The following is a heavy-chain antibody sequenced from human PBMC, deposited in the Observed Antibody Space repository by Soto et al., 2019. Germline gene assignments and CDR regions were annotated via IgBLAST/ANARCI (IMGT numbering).Heavy chain of an antibody. J-gene: IGHJ5*02. CDR2: IYYSGST. D-gene: IGHD1-7*01. CDR1: GSSISSSSYY. CDR3: ARRGTGTTYHWFDP. Sequence: SETLSLTCTVSGSSISSSSYYWGWIRQPPGKGLEWIGSIYYSGSTYYNPSLKSRVTISVDTSKNQFSLKLSSVTAADTAVYYCARRGTGTTYHWFDPWGQGTLVTVSS. V-gene: IGHV4-39*01.